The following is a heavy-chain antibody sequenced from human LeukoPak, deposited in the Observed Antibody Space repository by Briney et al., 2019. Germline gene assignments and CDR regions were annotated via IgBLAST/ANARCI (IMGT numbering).Heavy chain of an antibody. CDR1: GGTFSSYA. CDR2: IIPIFGTA. D-gene: IGHD3-22*01. V-gene: IGHV1-69*06. Sequence: GASVKVSCKASGGTFSSYAISWVRQAPGQGLEWMGGIIPIFGTANYAQKFQGRVTITADKSTSTAYMELSGLRSEDTAVYYCAVSLGSSGYYWGQGTLVTVSS. J-gene: IGHJ4*02. CDR3: AVSLGSSGYY.